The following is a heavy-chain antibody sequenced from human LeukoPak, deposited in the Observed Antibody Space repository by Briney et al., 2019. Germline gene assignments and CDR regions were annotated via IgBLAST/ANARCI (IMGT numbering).Heavy chain of an antibody. V-gene: IGHV3-30*19. CDR3: ARDHYSSGSY. J-gene: IGHJ4*02. D-gene: IGHD6-19*01. CDR1: GFTFSSYG. CDR2: ISYDGSNK. Sequence: GGSLRLSCAASGFTFSSYGMHWVRQAPGKGLEWVAVISYDGSNKYYADSVKGRFTISRDNSKNTLYLQMNSLRAEDTAVYYCARDHYSSGSYWGQGTLVTVSS.